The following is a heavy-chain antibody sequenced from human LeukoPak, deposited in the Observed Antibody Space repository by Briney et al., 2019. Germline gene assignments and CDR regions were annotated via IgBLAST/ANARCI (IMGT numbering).Heavy chain of an antibody. D-gene: IGHD6-25*01. Sequence: SETLSLTCTVSGDSISDSNYYWGWIRQPPGRGLEWIGNIYYRGNTFYSPSLKSRVTVSVDTSKNQFSLKLNSVTAADTAIYYCARQSTIAAAKIDPWGQGSLVTVFS. CDR2: IYYRGNT. CDR3: ARQSTIAAAKIDP. J-gene: IGHJ5*02. CDR1: GDSISDSNYY. V-gene: IGHV4-39*01.